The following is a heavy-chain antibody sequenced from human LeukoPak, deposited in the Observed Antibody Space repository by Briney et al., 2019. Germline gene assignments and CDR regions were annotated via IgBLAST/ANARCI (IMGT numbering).Heavy chain of an antibody. J-gene: IGHJ4*02. CDR1: GGSISSYD. V-gene: IGHV4-59*01. CDR3: AREAFLTGYFDY. D-gene: IGHD3-9*01. CDR2: IYYSGST. Sequence: SETLSLTCTVAGGSISSYDWGCVRHPPGEGLGWRGYIYYSGSTNYNPSLKSRVTIYVDTSKTQFSLEVSCVSAADTGVYYCAREAFLTGYFDYWGERTLVSVS.